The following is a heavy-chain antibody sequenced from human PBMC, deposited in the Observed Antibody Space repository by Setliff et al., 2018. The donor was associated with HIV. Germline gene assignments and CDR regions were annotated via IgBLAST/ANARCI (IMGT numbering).Heavy chain of an antibody. CDR2: IYYSGST. D-gene: IGHD2-21*01. CDR3: ARTLIVVVWVGAFDI. J-gene: IGHJ3*02. CDR1: GGSISSSSYY. Sequence: PSETLSLTCTVSGGSISSSSYYWGWIRQPPGMGLEWIGSIYYSGSTYYNPSLKSRVTISVDTSKNQFSLKLSSVTAADTAVYYCARTLIVVVWVGAFDIRGQGTMVTVSS. V-gene: IGHV4-39*01.